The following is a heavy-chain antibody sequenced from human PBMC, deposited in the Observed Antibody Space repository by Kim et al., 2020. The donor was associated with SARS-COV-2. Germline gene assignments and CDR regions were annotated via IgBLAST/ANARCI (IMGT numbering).Heavy chain of an antibody. CDR3: ARQSKWDWNLDY. V-gene: IGHV4-39*01. Sequence: SETLSLTCTVSGGSISSSNYYWGWIRQPPGMGLEWIGNIFYSGSTNYNPSLKSRVTISVDTSKNQFSLKLSSVTAADTAVYYCARQSKWDWNLDYWGQGTLVTVSS. J-gene: IGHJ4*02. CDR1: GGSISSSNYY. CDR2: IFYSGST. D-gene: IGHD1-1*01.